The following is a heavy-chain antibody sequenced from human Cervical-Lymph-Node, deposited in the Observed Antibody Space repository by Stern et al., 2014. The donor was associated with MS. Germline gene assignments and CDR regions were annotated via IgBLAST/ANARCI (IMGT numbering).Heavy chain of an antibody. CDR2: IKSKTDGGTT. Sequence: VRQAPGKGLEWVGRIKSKTDGGTTDYAAPVKGRFSISRDDSKNRLYLQMNSLKTEDTALYYCTTDSGYNWFDPWGQGTLVTVSS. V-gene: IGHV3-15*01. J-gene: IGHJ5*02. CDR3: TTDSGYNWFDP. D-gene: IGHD3-9*01.